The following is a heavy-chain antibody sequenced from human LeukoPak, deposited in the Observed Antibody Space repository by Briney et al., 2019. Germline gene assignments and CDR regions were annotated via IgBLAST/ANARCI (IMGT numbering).Heavy chain of an antibody. CDR2: IGTVADT. J-gene: IGHJ4*02. V-gene: IGHV3-13*01. Sequence: GGSLRLSCAASGFNFNNYDFHWVRQVAGKRLEWAAGIGTVADTFYPDSVMGRFTISRENAKNSFYLQMNSLRAGDTAVYYCARGWGGHGRSWGALDFWGQGILVTVSS. CDR3: ARGWGGHGRSWGALDF. CDR1: GFNFNNYD. D-gene: IGHD3-16*01.